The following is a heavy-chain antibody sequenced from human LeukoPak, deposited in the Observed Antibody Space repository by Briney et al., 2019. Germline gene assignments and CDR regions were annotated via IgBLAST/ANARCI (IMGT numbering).Heavy chain of an antibody. D-gene: IGHD4-17*01. J-gene: IGHJ4*02. Sequence: GGSLRLSCAASGFTFSSYSMNWVRQAPGKGLEWVSYISSSSTIYYADSVKGRLTISRDNAKNSLYLQMNSLRAEDTAVYYCARIYGDYEPFDYWGQGTLVTVSS. CDR1: GFTFSSYS. CDR2: ISSSSTI. CDR3: ARIYGDYEPFDY. V-gene: IGHV3-48*01.